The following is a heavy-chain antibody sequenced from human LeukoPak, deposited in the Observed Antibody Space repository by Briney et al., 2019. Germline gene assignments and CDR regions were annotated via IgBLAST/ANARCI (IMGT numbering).Heavy chain of an antibody. Sequence: SETLSLTCAVYGGSFSGYYWSWIRQPPGKGLEWIGEINHSGSTNYNPSLKSRVTISVDTSKNQFSLKLSSVTAADTAVYYCARGHSSSWYYFDYWGQGTLVTVSS. CDR2: INHSGST. CDR1: GGSFSGYY. CDR3: ARGHSSSWYYFDY. V-gene: IGHV4-34*01. J-gene: IGHJ4*02. D-gene: IGHD6-13*01.